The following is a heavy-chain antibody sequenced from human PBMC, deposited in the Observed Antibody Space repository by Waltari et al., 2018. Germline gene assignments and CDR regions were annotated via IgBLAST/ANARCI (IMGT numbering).Heavy chain of an antibody. V-gene: IGHV1-69*12. J-gene: IGHJ6*03. CDR1: GGPFGGSV. Sequence: VQLVQSGAQVSTPGSSVKVSCKASGGPFGGSVISWVRLTPGQRLEWLGVIIPSFGIPDYSRKFQDRLTITADASTSTAYMELSSLTSEDTAIYFCATHKLGISQHYYHMGAWGKGTTVTISS. D-gene: IGHD7-27*01. CDR3: ATHKLGISQHYYHMGA. CDR2: IIPSFGIP.